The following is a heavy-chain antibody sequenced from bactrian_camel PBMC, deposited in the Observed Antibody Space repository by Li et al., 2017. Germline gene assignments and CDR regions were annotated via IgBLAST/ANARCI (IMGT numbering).Heavy chain of an antibody. CDR3: AAGSGFDSWNQQHEYAY. J-gene: IGHJ4*01. CDR2: INSYSTT. V-gene: IGHV3S53*01. CDR1: GYTYSYSRIS. D-gene: IGHD6*01. Sequence: HVQLVESGGDTVQPGGSLRLSCVVSGYTYSYSRISMAWFRQAPGKEREGVASINSYSTTMYAESVKGRFTISKDNAKNTLYLQVNSLKPEDTAMYYCAAGSGFDSWNQQHEYAYWCQGTQVTVS.